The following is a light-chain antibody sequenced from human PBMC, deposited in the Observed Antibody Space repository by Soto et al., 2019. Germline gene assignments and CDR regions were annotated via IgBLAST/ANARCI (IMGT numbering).Light chain of an antibody. J-gene: IGKJ5*01. CDR1: QSVSSY. Sequence: EIVLTQSPAALSLSPGERATLSCRASQSVSSYLAWYQQKPGQAPRLLIYDASTRAPGIPARFSGSGSGTDFILTISSLEPEDFAVYYCQQRTNWPGITFGQGTRLEIK. V-gene: IGKV3-11*01. CDR3: QQRTNWPGIT. CDR2: DAS.